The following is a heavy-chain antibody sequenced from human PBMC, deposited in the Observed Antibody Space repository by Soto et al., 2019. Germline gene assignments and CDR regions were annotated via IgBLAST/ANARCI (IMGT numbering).Heavy chain of an antibody. CDR3: ARAGSGKYYYYYYGMDV. CDR2: IYTSGST. D-gene: IGHD2-15*01. J-gene: IGHJ6*02. Sequence: SETLSLTCTVSGGSLGSYYWSWIRQPAGKGLEWIGRIYTSGSTNYNPSLKSRVTMSVDTSKNQFSLKLSSVTAADTAVYYCARAGSGKYYYYYYGMDVWGQGTTVTVSS. V-gene: IGHV4-4*07. CDR1: GGSLGSYY.